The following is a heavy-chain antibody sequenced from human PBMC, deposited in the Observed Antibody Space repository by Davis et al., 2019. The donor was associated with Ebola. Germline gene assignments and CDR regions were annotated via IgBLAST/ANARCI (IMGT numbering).Heavy chain of an antibody. D-gene: IGHD1-1*01. V-gene: IGHV4-4*02. CDR3: ARELAWNDVKAFDY. CDR2: IYHSGST. Sequence: SETLSLTCAVSGGSISSSNWWSWVRQPPGKGLEWIGEIYHSGSTNYNPSLKSRVTISVDKSKNQFSLKLSSVTAADTAVYYCARELAWNDVKAFDYWGQGTLVTVSS. CDR1: GGSISSSNW. J-gene: IGHJ4*02.